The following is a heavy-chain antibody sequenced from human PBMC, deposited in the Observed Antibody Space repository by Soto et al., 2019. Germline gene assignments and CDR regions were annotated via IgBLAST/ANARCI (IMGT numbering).Heavy chain of an antibody. D-gene: IGHD6-13*01. J-gene: IGHJ4*02. Sequence: SETLSLTCTVSGGSISSSIYYWGWIRQPPGKGLEWIASIYYTGNTYYNPSLKSRVTIFVDTSKNQFSLKLSSVTAADTAVYYCARRYGTVFDYWGQGTLVTVSS. V-gene: IGHV4-39*07. CDR3: ARRYGTVFDY. CDR1: GGSISSSIYY. CDR2: IYYTGNT.